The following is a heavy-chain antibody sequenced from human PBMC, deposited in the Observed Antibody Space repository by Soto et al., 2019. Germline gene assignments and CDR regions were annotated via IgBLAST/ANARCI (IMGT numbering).Heavy chain of an antibody. Sequence: QVQLQESGPGLVKPSETLSLTCTVSGGSISSYYWSWIRQPPGKGLEWIGYISYSGSTNYNPSLKSRVTISVDTSKNQFSLRVSSVTAADTAVYFCAREGGYNAPARYWGQGTLVTVSS. D-gene: IGHD1-26*01. CDR2: ISYSGST. CDR3: AREGGYNAPARY. CDR1: GGSISSYY. J-gene: IGHJ4*02. V-gene: IGHV4-59*01.